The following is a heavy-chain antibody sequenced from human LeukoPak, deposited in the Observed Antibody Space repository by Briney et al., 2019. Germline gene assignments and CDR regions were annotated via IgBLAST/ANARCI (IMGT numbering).Heavy chain of an antibody. Sequence: ASVKVSCKASGYTFTSYGISWVRQAPGQGLEWMGWISAYNGNTNYAQKLQGRVTMTTDTSTSTAYMELRSLRSDDTAVYYCARGIAVAGLYNWFDPWGQGTLVTVSS. V-gene: IGHV1-18*01. CDR2: ISAYNGNT. J-gene: IGHJ5*02. D-gene: IGHD6-19*01. CDR1: GYTFTSYG. CDR3: ARGIAVAGLYNWFDP.